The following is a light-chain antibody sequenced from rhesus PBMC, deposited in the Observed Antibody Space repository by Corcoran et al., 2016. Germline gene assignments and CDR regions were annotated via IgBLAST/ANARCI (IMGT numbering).Light chain of an antibody. CDR1: QGISSY. J-gene: IGKJ4*01. CDR2: DAS. V-gene: IGKV1-38*01. Sequence: DIQLTQSPSSLSASVGDRVTITCRASQGISSYLAWYQQKSGKAPKLLIYDASNLQSGVPPRFSGSGSGTEFTLTISSLQPEDFATYYCQQRNSYPLTFGGGTKVEIK. CDR3: QQRNSYPLT.